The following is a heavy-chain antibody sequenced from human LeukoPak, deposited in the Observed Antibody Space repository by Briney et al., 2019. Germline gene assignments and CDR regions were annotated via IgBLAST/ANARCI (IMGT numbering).Heavy chain of an antibody. Sequence: ASVKVSRKASGGTFSSYAISWVRQAPGQGLEWMGGIIPIFGTANYAQKFQGRVTITTDESTSTAYMELSSLRSEDTAVYYCTMGSGWLPDDYWGQGTLVTVSS. J-gene: IGHJ4*02. V-gene: IGHV1-69*05. D-gene: IGHD6-19*01. CDR1: GGTFSSYA. CDR3: TMGSGWLPDDY. CDR2: IIPIFGTA.